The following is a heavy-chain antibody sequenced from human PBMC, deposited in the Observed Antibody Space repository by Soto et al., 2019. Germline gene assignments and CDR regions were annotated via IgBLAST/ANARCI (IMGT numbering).Heavy chain of an antibody. CDR2: ISYDGSNK. CDR1: GFTFSSYA. CDR3: ARSGYSGYDNLEGYYYYYYGMDV. Sequence: ESVGGVVQPGRSLRLSCAASGFTFSSYAMHWVRQAPGKGLEWVAVISYDGSNKYYADSVKGRFTISRDNSKNTLYLQMNSLRAEDTAVYYCARSGYSGYDNLEGYYYYYYGMDVWGQGTTVTVSS. D-gene: IGHD5-12*01. V-gene: IGHV3-30-3*01. J-gene: IGHJ6*02.